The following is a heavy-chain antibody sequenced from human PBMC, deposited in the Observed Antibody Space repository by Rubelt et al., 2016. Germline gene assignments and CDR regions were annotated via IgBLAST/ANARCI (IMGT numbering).Heavy chain of an antibody. Sequence: QVQLQQWGAGLLKPSETLSLTCAVYGGSFSGYYWSWIRQPPGKGLEWSGEINHSGSTNYNPSLNSRVTISLDPAKNQFSLKLRVVTAADTALYYCARGLARAAAAPRRLWFDPWGQGTLVTVSS. CDR1: GGSFSGYY. D-gene: IGHD6-13*01. CDR2: INHSGST. CDR3: ARGLARAAAAPRRLWFDP. J-gene: IGHJ5*02. V-gene: IGHV4-34*01.